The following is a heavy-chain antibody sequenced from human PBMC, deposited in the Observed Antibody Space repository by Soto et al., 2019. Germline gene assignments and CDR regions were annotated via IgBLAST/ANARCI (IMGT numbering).Heavy chain of an antibody. CDR3: ARNLDTAKRYYYYGMDV. D-gene: IGHD5-18*01. V-gene: IGHV5-10-1*01. J-gene: IGHJ6*02. Sequence: PGESLKISCTGFGYSFTTFWISWVRQTPGKGLEWMGRIYPSDSHTKYSPSFQGHVTISVDKSISTAYLQWGSLKASDTAMYYCARNLDTAKRYYYYGMDVWGQGTTVTVSS. CDR2: IYPSDSHT. CDR1: GYSFTTFW.